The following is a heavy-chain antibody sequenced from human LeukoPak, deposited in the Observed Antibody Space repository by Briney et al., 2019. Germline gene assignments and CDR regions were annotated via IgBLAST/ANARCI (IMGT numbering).Heavy chain of an antibody. D-gene: IGHD2-2*01. J-gene: IGHJ3*02. CDR1: GFTFSNAW. CDR2: IKSKTDGGTT. V-gene: IGHV3-15*01. Sequence: PGGSLRLSCAASGFTFSNAWMSWVRQAPGKGLEWVGRIKSKTDGGTTDYAAPVKGRFTISRDDSKNTLYLQMNSLKTEDTAVYYCVVVVPAANDAFDIWGQGTMVTVSS. CDR3: VVVVPAANDAFDI.